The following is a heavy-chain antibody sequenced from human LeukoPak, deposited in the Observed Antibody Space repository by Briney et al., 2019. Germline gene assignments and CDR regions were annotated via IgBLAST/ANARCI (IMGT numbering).Heavy chain of an antibody. V-gene: IGHV1-18*01. Sequence: ASVKVSCKASGYTFTSYGISWVRQAPGQGLEWMGWISAYNGNTNYAQKLQGRVTMTTDTSTSTAYMELRSLRSDDTAVYYCARDLPNYYDNKGGGDYWGQGTLVTVSS. D-gene: IGHD3-22*01. CDR3: ARDLPNYYDNKGGGDY. J-gene: IGHJ4*02. CDR1: GYTFTSYG. CDR2: ISAYNGNT.